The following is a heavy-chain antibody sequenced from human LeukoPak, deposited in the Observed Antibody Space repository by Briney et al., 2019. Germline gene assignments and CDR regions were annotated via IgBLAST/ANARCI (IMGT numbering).Heavy chain of an antibody. CDR2: VSASGDGT. D-gene: IGHD3-10*01. CDR1: GFTFSGYA. Sequence: GGSLRLSCAASGFTFSGYAISWVRQAPGKGLEWVSAVSASGDGTYYADSVKGRFTISRDNSKNTLFLQMNSLRAEDTALYYCAKWGLWFGEPTDYWGQGTLVTVSS. CDR3: AKWGLWFGEPTDY. J-gene: IGHJ4*02. V-gene: IGHV3-23*01.